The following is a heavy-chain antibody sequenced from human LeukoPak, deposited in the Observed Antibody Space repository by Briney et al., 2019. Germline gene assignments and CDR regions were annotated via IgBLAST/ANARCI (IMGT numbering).Heavy chain of an antibody. CDR2: IYYSGST. CDR1: GGSISSYY. Sequence: KPSETLSLPCTVSGGSISSYYWSWIRQPPGKGLERIGYIYYSGSTNYNPSLKSRVTISVDTSKNQFSLKLSSVTAADTAVYYCARAPSLGMVRGVFDYWGQGTLVTVSS. V-gene: IGHV4-59*01. CDR3: ARAPSLGMVRGVFDY. J-gene: IGHJ4*02. D-gene: IGHD3-10*01.